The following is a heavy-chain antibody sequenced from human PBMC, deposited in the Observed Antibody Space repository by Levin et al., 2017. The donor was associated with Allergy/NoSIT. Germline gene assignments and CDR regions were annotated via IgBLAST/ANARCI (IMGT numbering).Heavy chain of an antibody. V-gene: IGHV3-30*18. Sequence: GGSLRLSCAASGFTFSSYGMHWVRQAPGKGLEWVAVISYDGSNKYYADSVKGRFTISRDNSKNTLYLQMNSLRAEDTAVYYCAKEVKYYDFWSGYPDYWGQGTLVTVSS. J-gene: IGHJ4*02. D-gene: IGHD3-3*01. CDR2: ISYDGSNK. CDR3: AKEVKYYDFWSGYPDY. CDR1: GFTFSSYG.